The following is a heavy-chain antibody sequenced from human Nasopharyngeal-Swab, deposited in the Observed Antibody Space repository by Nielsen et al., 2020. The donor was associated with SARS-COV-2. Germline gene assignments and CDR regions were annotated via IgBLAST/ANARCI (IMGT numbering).Heavy chain of an antibody. CDR3: ARLYYDSSGYYYGR. CDR2: IYHSGST. CDR1: GGSISSYY. Sequence: SETLSLTCTVSGGSISSYYWSWIRQPPGKGLEWIGYIYHSGSTNYNPSLKSRVTISVDTSKNQFSLKLSSVTAADTAVYYCARLYYDSSGYYYGRWGQGTLVTVSS. J-gene: IGHJ4*02. D-gene: IGHD3-22*01. V-gene: IGHV4-59*08.